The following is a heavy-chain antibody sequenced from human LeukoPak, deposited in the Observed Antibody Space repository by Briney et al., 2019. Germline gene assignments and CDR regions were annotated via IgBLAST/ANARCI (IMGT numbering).Heavy chain of an antibody. CDR2: IHYSGST. CDR1: GGSISGYY. V-gene: IGHV4-59*01. CDR3: ARGGGTSIDWFDP. Sequence: SETLSLTCTVSGGSISGYYWNWFRQPPGKGLEWTGYIHYSGSTNYNPYLTRGGTISIEKTKNKFSLKLTSVTAADTAVYYCARGGGTSIDWFDPWGQGTLVTVSS. D-gene: IGHD1-1*01. J-gene: IGHJ5*02.